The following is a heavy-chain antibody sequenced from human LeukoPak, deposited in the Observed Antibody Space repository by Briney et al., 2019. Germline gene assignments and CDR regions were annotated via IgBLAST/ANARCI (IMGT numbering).Heavy chain of an antibody. CDR2: MNPNSGNT. V-gene: IGHV1-8*01. D-gene: IGHD5-18*01. Sequence: ASVKVSCKASGYTFTSSDINWVRQATGQGLEWMGWMNPNSGNTGYAQKFQGRVTMTRNTSISTAYMELSSLRSDDTAVYYCARRFDTVYLAFDPWGQGTLVTVSS. J-gene: IGHJ5*02. CDR1: GYTFTSSD. CDR3: ARRFDTVYLAFDP.